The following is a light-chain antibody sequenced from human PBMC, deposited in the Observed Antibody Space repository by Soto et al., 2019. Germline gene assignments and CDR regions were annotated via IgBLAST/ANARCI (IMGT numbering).Light chain of an antibody. V-gene: IGKV1-39*01. Sequence: DIRMTQSPSSLSASVGDRVTITCRASQTISIYLNWYQVKPGKAPNLLIYGATRLQTGVPSRFTGSGSGTEFSLHITSLQPEDLATYCCQESDSFPYTFCQGNRLEIK. CDR3: QESDSFPYT. J-gene: IGKJ2*01. CDR2: GAT. CDR1: QTISIY.